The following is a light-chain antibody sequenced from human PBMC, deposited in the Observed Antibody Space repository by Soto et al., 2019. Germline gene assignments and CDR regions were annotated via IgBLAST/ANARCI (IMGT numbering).Light chain of an antibody. V-gene: IGLV1-40*01. CDR1: SSDIGAGSD. Sequence: QPVLTQPPSVSGAPGQRVTISCTGSSSDIGAGSDVHWYQQFPGAAPKLLIFANSVRPSGVPDRFSASKSGTSASLAITGLQPEDEADYYCQSYDTSLSGWVFGGGTQLTVL. J-gene: IGLJ7*01. CDR2: ANS. CDR3: QSYDTSLSGWV.